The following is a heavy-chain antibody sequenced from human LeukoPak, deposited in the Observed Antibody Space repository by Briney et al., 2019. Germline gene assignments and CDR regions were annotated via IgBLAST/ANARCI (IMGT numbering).Heavy chain of an antibody. J-gene: IGHJ5*01. V-gene: IGHV4-59*01. CDR1: GGSIDSYY. CDR2: IYYAGST. CDR3: ARGRARDGSFPWFDS. Sequence: PSETLSLTCSVSGGSIDSYYWTWLRRSPGRGLEWIGYIYYAGSTNYSPSLKSRVSISVDTSNNQFSLQLRPVTAADTAIYYCARGRARDGSFPWFDSWGQGTLVTVSS. D-gene: IGHD3-10*01.